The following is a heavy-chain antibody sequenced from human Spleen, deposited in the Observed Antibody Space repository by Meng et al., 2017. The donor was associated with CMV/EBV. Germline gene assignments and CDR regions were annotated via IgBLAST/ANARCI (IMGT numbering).Heavy chain of an antibody. CDR2: INPNSGGT. D-gene: IGHD2-2*01. CDR1: GYTFTGYY. V-gene: IGHV1-2*02. Sequence: ARLVKSGAEVKNPGATVKVSCKAYGYTFTGYYMHWVRQAHGQGLEWMGWINPNSGGTNYAQKFQGRVTITADESTSTAYMELSSLRSEDTAVYYCAREAGCSSTSCLDYWGQGTLVTVSS. J-gene: IGHJ4*02. CDR3: AREAGCSSTSCLDY.